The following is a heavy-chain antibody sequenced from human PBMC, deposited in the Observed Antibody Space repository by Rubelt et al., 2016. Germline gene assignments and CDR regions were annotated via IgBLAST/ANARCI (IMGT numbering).Heavy chain of an antibody. V-gene: IGHV4-34*01. CDR1: GGSFSGYY. CDR3: ARDNYYGWRYFDY. D-gene: IGHD3-10*01. Sequence: QVQLQQWGAGLLKPSETLSLTCAVYGGSFSGYYWSWIRQSPGKGLEWIGEINHSGSTNYNPSRKSRVTISVDTSKNQFSLKVRSVTAADTAVYYCARDNYYGWRYFDYWGQGTLVTVSS. J-gene: IGHJ4*02. CDR2: INHSGST.